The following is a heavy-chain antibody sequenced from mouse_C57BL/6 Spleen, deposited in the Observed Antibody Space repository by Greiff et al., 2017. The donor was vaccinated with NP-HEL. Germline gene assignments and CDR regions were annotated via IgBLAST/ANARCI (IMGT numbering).Heavy chain of an antibody. D-gene: IGHD2-3*01. CDR1: GYTFTDYY. V-gene: IGHV1-76*01. CDR2: IYPGSGNT. Sequence: QVHVKQSGAELVRPGASVKLSCKASGYTFTDYYINWVKQRPGQGLEWIARIYPGSGNTYYNEKFKGKATLTAEKSSSTAYMQLSSLTSEDSAVYFCARGDGYYYFDYWGQGTTLTVSS. CDR3: ARGDGYYYFDY. J-gene: IGHJ2*01.